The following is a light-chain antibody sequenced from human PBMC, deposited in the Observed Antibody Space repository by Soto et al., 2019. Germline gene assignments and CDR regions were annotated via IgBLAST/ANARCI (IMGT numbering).Light chain of an antibody. Sequence: EIVLTQSPGTLSLSPGEGATLSCRASQSVSSSYLAWYQQKPGQARRLLIYGASSRATGIPDRFSGSGSGTDFTLTISRLEPEDFAVYYCQQYGSSPDTFGGGTKVEIK. CDR2: GAS. CDR1: QSVSSSY. J-gene: IGKJ4*01. CDR3: QQYGSSPDT. V-gene: IGKV3-20*01.